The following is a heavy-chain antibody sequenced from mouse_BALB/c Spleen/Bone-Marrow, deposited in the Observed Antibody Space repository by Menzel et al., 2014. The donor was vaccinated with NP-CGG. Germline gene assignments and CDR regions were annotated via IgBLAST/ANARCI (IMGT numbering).Heavy chain of an antibody. CDR2: INPSTGNT. CDR3: ARGNYEAMDY. D-gene: IGHD2-1*01. J-gene: IGHJ4*01. V-gene: IGHV1-7*01. Sequence: QVQLQQSGAELAKPGASVKMSCKASGYTFTNYWMHWVKQKPGQGLEWIGYINPSTGNTEYNQKFKDKATLTADKSSNTAFMQLSSLTSEDSAVYFCARGNYEAMDYWGQGTSVTVSS. CDR1: GYTFTNYW.